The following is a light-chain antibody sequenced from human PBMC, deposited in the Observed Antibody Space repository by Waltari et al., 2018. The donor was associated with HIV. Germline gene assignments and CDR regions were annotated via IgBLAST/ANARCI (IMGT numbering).Light chain of an antibody. CDR1: QSVSSY. CDR3: QRRSNWPPALT. Sequence: EIVLTQSPATLSLSPGERATLSCRPSQSVSSYLAWYQQKPGQAPRLLIYDASNRATGIPARFSGSGSGTDFTLTISSLEPEDFAVYYCQRRSNWPPALTFGGGTKVEIK. J-gene: IGKJ4*01. V-gene: IGKV3-11*01. CDR2: DAS.